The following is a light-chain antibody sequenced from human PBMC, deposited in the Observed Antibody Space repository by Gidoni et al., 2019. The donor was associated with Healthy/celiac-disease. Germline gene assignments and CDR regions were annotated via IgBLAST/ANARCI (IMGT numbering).Light chain of an antibody. V-gene: IGKV3-11*01. J-gene: IGKJ4*01. CDR2: DAS. Sequence: EIVLTQSPATLSLSPEESATLSCRASQSVSSYLAWYQQKPGTAPRLLIYDASNRATGIPAWFSGSGSGTVFTLTISSLEPEDFAVYYCQHRSTCPLTFGGGTKVEIK. CDR1: QSVSSY. CDR3: QHRSTCPLT.